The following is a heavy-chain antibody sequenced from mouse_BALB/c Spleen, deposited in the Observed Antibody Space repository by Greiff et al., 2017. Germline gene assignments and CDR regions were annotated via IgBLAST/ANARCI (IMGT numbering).Heavy chain of an antibody. V-gene: IGHV1-9*01. Sequence: QVQLKQSGAELMKPGASVKISCKATGYTFSSYWIEWVKQRPGHGLEWIGEILPGSGSTNYNEKFKGKATFTADTSSNTAYMQLSSLTSEDSAVYYCARGDGYYEEAYWGQGTLVTVSA. CDR1: GYTFSSYW. J-gene: IGHJ3*01. CDR3: ARGDGYYEEAY. CDR2: ILPGSGST. D-gene: IGHD2-3*01.